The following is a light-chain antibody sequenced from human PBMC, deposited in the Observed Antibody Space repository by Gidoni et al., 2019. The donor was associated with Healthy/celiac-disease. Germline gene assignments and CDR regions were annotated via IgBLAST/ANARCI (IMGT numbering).Light chain of an antibody. CDR2: EGS. J-gene: IGLJ3*02. CDR3: CTYAGSSAFK. Sequence: QSAVTPSASVCGSPGLSSTISCTGTSSYVGSYNLVSWSQPPPGKAPKLLYYEGSKRPSGVSSRFSGSKSGNTASLTISGLQAEDEADYYCCTYAGSSAFKFGGGTKLTVL. CDR1: SSYVGSYNL. V-gene: IGLV2-23*03.